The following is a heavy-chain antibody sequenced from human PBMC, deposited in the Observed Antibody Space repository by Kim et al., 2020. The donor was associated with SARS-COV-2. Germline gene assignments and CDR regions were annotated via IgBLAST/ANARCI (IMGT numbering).Heavy chain of an antibody. V-gene: IGHV1-58*01. CDR3: AAPRLGQQLDYYYYYYGMDV. CDR2: IVVGSGNT. CDR1: GFTFTSSA. J-gene: IGHJ6*02. D-gene: IGHD6-13*01. Sequence: SVKVSCKASGFTFTSSAVQWVRQARGQRLEWIGWIVVGSGNTNYAQKFQERVTITRDMSTSTAYMELSSLRSEDTAVYYCAAPRLGQQLDYYYYYYGMDVGGQGTTVTVSS.